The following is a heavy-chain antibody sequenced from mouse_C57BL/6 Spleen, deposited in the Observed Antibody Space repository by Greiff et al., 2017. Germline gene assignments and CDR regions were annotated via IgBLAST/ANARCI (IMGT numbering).Heavy chain of an antibody. D-gene: IGHD2-4*01. CDR2: IKPSNGGT. V-gene: IGHV1-53*01. Sequence: VQLQQPGPELVKPGASVTLSCKASGYTFTSYWMHWVKQRPGQGLEWIGNIKPSNGGTNYNEKFKSKATLTVDKSSSTAYMQLSSLTSEDSAVDSCARGSYDYDFYFGDWGQGATLTVSS. J-gene: IGHJ2*01. CDR1: GYTFTSYW. CDR3: ARGSYDYDFYFGD.